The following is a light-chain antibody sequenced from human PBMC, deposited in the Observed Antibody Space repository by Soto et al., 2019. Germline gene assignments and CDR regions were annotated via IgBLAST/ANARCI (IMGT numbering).Light chain of an antibody. CDR1: QSVSSN. Sequence: EVVMTQSPATLSVSPGERATLSCGASQSVSSNLAWDQQKPGQAPRLLIYGASTRATGIPARFSGSGSGTEFTLTISSLQSEDFAVYYCQQYNNWPWTFGQGTKVDIK. V-gene: IGKV3-15*01. CDR3: QQYNNWPWT. J-gene: IGKJ1*01. CDR2: GAS.